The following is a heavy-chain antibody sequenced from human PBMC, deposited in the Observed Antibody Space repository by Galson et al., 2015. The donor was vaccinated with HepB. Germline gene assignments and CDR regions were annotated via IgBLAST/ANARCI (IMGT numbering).Heavy chain of an antibody. Sequence: SETLSLTCAVSGYSISSSNWWGWIRQPPGKGLEWIGYIYYSGSTYYNPSLKSRVTMSVDTSKNQFSLKLSSVTAVDTAVYYCARHAPHYDFWSGYKASWFDPWGQGTLVTVSS. CDR1: GYSISSSNW. J-gene: IGHJ5*02. D-gene: IGHD3-3*01. CDR3: ARHAPHYDFWSGYKASWFDP. CDR2: IYYSGST. V-gene: IGHV4-28*01.